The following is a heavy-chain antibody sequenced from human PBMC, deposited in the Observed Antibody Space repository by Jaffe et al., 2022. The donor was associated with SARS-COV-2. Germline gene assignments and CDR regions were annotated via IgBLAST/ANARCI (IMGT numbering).Heavy chain of an antibody. V-gene: IGHV3-30-3*01. CDR2: ISYDGSNK. J-gene: IGHJ4*02. D-gene: IGHD6-6*01. Sequence: QVQLVESGGGVVQPGRSLRLSCAASGFTFSSYAMHWVRQAPGKGLEWVAVISYDGSNKYYADSVKGRFTISRDNSKNTLYLQMNSLRAEDTAVYYCARGVSSSSALGYWGQGTLVTVSS. CDR3: ARGVSSSSALGY. CDR1: GFTFSSYA.